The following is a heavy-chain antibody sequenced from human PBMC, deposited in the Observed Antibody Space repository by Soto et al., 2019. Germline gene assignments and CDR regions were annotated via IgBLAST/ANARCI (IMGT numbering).Heavy chain of an antibody. V-gene: IGHV4-39*01. CDR1: GGSISSSSYY. CDR2: IYYSGAT. J-gene: IGHJ4*02. CDR3: ASLLGIKFDY. Sequence: SETLSLTCTVSGGSISSSSYYWGWIRQPPGKGLEWIGTIYYSGATNYNPSLKSRVTISVDTSQNQFSLKLNSLTAADTAVYYCASLLGIKFDYWGQGALVTVSS. D-gene: IGHD3-10*01.